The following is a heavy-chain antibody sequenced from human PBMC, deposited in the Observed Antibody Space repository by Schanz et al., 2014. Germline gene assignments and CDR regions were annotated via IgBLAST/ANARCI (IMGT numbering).Heavy chain of an antibody. CDR3: ARDPGGTKTHGL. V-gene: IGHV3-66*01. Sequence: EVQLVESGGGLVQPGGSLRLSCAASGFTFSDSWMHWVRQAPGKGLECVSIIYSDGSTYYVDSVKGRFIISRDNSKNTVYLQMNSLRAEDTAVYYCARDPGGTKTHGLWGQGTLVTVSS. CDR1: GFTFSDSW. J-gene: IGHJ4*02. D-gene: IGHD2-15*01. CDR2: IYSDGST.